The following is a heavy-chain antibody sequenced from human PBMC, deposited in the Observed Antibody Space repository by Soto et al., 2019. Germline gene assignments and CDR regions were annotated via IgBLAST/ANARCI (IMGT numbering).Heavy chain of an antibody. Sequence: QVQLVQSGAEVKKPGSSVKVSCKASGGTFSSYAISWVRQAPGQGLEWMGGIIPIFGTANYAQKFQGRVTITADKSRSTADMKLSSRRTDDTAVYYCASRQLRGYSYAWDYWGQGTLVTFSS. D-gene: IGHD5-18*01. J-gene: IGHJ4*02. CDR1: GGTFSSYA. CDR2: IIPIFGTA. CDR3: ASRQLRGYSYAWDY. V-gene: IGHV1-69*06.